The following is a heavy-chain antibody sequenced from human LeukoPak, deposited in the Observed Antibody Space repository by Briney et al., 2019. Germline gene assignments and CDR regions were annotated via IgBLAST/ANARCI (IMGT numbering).Heavy chain of an antibody. J-gene: IGHJ5*02. V-gene: IGHV3-15*01. D-gene: IGHD3-3*01. Sequence: GGSLRLSCAASGFTFNYAWMSWVRQVPGKGLEWVGRIKSKTDGGTTDYAAPVKGRFTISRDDSKNTLYLQMNSLKTEDTAVYYCTTDRKYDFWSGYYGWFDPWGQGTLVTVSS. CDR3: TTDRKYDFWSGYYGWFDP. CDR2: IKSKTDGGTT. CDR1: GFTFNYAW.